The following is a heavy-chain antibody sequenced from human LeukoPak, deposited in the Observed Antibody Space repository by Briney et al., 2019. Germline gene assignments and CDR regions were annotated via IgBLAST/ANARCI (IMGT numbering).Heavy chain of an antibody. CDR1: GGTFSSYA. CDR3: ASRETWGYYYDSSGYSPDAFDI. V-gene: IGHV1-69*05. Sequence: GASVKVSCKDSGGTFSSYAISWVRQAPGQGLEWMGRIIPIFGTANYAQKFQGRVTITTDESTSTAYMELSSLRSEDTAVYYCASRETWGYYYDSSGYSPDAFDIWGQGTMVTVSS. D-gene: IGHD3-22*01. J-gene: IGHJ3*02. CDR2: IIPIFGTA.